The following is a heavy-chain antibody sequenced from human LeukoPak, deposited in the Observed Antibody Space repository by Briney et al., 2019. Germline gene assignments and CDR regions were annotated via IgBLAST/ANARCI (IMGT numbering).Heavy chain of an antibody. D-gene: IGHD3-9*01. CDR1: GGSIRSGDYY. CDR3: ARYINDNWYFDL. CDR2: IYYSGST. V-gene: IGHV4-30-4*08. J-gene: IGHJ2*01. Sequence: SETLSLTCTVSGGSIRSGDYYWSWIRQPPGKGLEWIGYIYYSGSTYYNPSLKSRLTISVDTSKSQFSLKLSSVTAADTAVYYCARYINDNWYFDLWGRGTLVTVS.